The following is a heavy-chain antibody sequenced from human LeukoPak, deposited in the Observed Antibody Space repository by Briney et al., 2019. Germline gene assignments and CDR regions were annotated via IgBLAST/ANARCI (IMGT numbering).Heavy chain of an antibody. V-gene: IGHV3-23*01. CDR2: ISGSGGST. D-gene: IGHD3-10*01. CDR3: ARSSRGYYYYYMDV. J-gene: IGHJ6*03. Sequence: GGSLRLSCAASGFTCSSYAMSWVRQAPGKGLEWVSAISGSGGSTYYADSVKGRFTISRDNSKNTLYLQMNSLRAEDTAVYYCARSSRGYYYYYMDVWGKGTTVTVSS. CDR1: GFTCSSYA.